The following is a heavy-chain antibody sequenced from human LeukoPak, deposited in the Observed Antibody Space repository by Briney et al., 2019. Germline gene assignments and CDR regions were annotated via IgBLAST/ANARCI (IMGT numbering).Heavy chain of an antibody. Sequence: SETLSLTCTVSGGSISSYYWSWIRQPAGKGLEWIGRIYTSGSTNYNPSLKSRVTMSVDTSKNQFSLKLSSVTAADTAVYYCARRYCSGGSCYSDRGAFDIWGQGTMVTVPS. CDR1: GGSISSYY. D-gene: IGHD2-15*01. CDR2: IYTSGST. V-gene: IGHV4-4*07. CDR3: ARRYCSGGSCYSDRGAFDI. J-gene: IGHJ3*02.